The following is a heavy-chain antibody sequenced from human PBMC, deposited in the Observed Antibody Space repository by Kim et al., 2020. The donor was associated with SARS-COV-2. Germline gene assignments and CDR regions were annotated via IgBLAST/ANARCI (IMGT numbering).Heavy chain of an antibody. D-gene: IGHD1-7*01. J-gene: IGHJ4*02. Sequence: ASVKVSCKASGYTFTDYYIHWVRQAPGQGLEWMGRINPNSAGTNYAQKFQGRVTVTRDTSISTAYMELSGLTSDDAAVFYCARDRIGAQYWDYPYYFDQWGQGTLVTVSS. CDR2: INPNSAGT. CDR3: ARDRIGAQYWDYPYYFDQ. V-gene: IGHV1-2*06. CDR1: GYTFTDYY.